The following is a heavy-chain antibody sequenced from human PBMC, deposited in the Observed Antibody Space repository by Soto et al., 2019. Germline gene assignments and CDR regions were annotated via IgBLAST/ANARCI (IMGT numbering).Heavy chain of an antibody. V-gene: IGHV3-74*03. J-gene: IGHJ3*02. CDR3: AREAGYCSSTSCYRRAFDT. CDR1: GFTFSGHW. Sequence: EVQLVESGGDLVQPGGSLRLSCAASGFTFSGHWMHWVRQVPGKGLEWVSRINTDGGSSAYADSGKGRFTISRDNAKNTLYLKVTGLRSEDTAVYYCAREAGYCSSTSCYRRAFDTWGQGTTVTVSS. D-gene: IGHD2-2*01. CDR2: INTDGGSS.